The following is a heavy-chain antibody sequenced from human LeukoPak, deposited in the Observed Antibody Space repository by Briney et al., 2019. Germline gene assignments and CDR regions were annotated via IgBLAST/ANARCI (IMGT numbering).Heavy chain of an antibody. V-gene: IGHV3-48*03. CDR1: GFSFSSYE. D-gene: IGHD3-10*01. CDR2: IDSSGSTI. CDR3: TIGVGRAHYYYYMDV. Sequence: GGSLRLSCAPSGFSFSSYEMNWVRHAPGKGVEGVSYIDSSGSTIHYADSVKGRFTSSRDNAKNSLYLQMNGLRAEDTAVYYCTIGVGRAHYYYYMDVWGKGTTVPVSS. J-gene: IGHJ6*03.